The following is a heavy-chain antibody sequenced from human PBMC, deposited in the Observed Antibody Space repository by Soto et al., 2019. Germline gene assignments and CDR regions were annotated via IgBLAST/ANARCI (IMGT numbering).Heavy chain of an antibody. D-gene: IGHD6-13*01. CDR2: IYYRGGR. CDR3: ARFAKEENPKLESWYAFDF. CDR1: GGSIRSGGYF. V-gene: IGHV4-31*03. Sequence: VQLQESGPGLVKPSQTLSLTCTVSGGSIRSGGYFWSWVGQQPGKGLEWIGHIYYRGGRSYNTALESRIAMSVETSKNEFTLKVNSVTAADTAIYYCARFAKEENPKLESWYAFDFWGRGTLVTVSS. J-gene: IGHJ4*02.